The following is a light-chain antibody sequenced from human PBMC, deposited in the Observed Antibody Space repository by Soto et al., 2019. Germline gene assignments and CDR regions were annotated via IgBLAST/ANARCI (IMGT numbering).Light chain of an antibody. CDR2: KAS. Sequence: DIQMTQSPSTLSASVGDTVTVTCRASQSVSGWLAWYQQKPGEAPKLLIYKASTLKSGVPSRFSGSGSGTDFTLTISSLEPEDFAVYYCQQRSNWLFGPGTKVDIK. CDR1: QSVSGW. J-gene: IGKJ3*01. V-gene: IGKV1-5*03. CDR3: QQRSNWL.